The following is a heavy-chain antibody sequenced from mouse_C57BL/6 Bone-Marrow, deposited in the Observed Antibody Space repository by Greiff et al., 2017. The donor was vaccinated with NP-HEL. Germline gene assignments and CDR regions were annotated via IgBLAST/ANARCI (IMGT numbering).Heavy chain of an antibody. J-gene: IGHJ2*01. CDR3: ARDPYYGSSYDYFDY. CDR1: GFTFSSYA. V-gene: IGHV5-4*01. CDR2: ISNGGSYT. Sequence: DVKLVESGGGLVKPGGSLKLSCAASGFTFSSYAMSWVRQTPEKRLEWVATISNGGSYTYYPDNLKGRFTISRDNAKNNLYLQMSHLKSEDTAMYYCARDPYYGSSYDYFDYWGQGTTLTVAS. D-gene: IGHD1-1*01.